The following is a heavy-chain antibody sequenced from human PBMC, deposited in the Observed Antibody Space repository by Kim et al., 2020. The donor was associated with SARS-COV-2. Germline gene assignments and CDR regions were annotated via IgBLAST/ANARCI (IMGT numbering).Heavy chain of an antibody. CDR3: ARVAEAGIFDY. V-gene: IGHV4-39*07. J-gene: IGHJ4*02. D-gene: IGHD6-13*01. CDR2: T. Sequence: TYYNPSLKSRVTISVDTSKNQFSLKLSSVTAADTAVYYCARVAEAGIFDYWGQGTLVTVSS.